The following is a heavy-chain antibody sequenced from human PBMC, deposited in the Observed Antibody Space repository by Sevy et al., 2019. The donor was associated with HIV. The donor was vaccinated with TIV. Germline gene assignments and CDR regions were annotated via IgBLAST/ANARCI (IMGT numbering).Heavy chain of an antibody. CDR1: GFTFSSYG. J-gene: IGHJ6*02. CDR2: IRYDGSNK. CDR3: AKTHSSSWYYGMDV. Sequence: GGSLRLSCAASGFTFSSYGMHWVRQALGKGLEWVAFIRYDGSNKYYADSVKGRFTISRDNSKNTLYLQMNSLRAEDTAVYYCAKTHSSSWYYGMDVWGQGTTVTVS. V-gene: IGHV3-30*02. D-gene: IGHD6-13*01.